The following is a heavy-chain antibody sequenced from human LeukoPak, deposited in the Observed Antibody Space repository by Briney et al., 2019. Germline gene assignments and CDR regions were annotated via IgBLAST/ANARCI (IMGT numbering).Heavy chain of an antibody. V-gene: IGHV3-23*01. CDR1: GFPFSSYA. CDR3: AARSGGRKDY. D-gene: IGHD2-15*01. CDR2: ISDSFRIT. J-gene: IGHJ4*02. Sequence: PGGSLRLSCAASGFPFSSYAMSWVRQPPVKGLECISTISDSFRITDDADSVKGRFTISRDNSKNTLYLQMNSLRAEDTAVYYCAARSGGRKDYWGQGTLVTVSS.